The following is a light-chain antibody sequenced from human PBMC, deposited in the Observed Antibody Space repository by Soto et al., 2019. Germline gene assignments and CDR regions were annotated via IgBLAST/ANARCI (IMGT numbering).Light chain of an antibody. Sequence: DIVMTQYPDSLAVSLGDRATINCKSSQSVLYSSNNKNYLAWYQQKPGQPPKLLIYWASTRESGVPDRFSGSGSGTDFTLTISSLQAEDVAVYYCQQYYSTPTCGQGTKGDIK. V-gene: IGKV4-1*01. J-gene: IGKJ1*01. CDR3: QQYYSTPT. CDR1: QSVLYSSNNKNY. CDR2: WAS.